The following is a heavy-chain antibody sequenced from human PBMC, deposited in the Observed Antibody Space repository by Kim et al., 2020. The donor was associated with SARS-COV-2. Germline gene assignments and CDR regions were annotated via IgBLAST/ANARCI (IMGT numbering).Heavy chain of an antibody. J-gene: IGHJ3*02. D-gene: IGHD3-10*01. Sequence: PKGRVTMSVDTSKNPFSLKLSSVTAADTAVYYCARVFTMVRGVIIMAFDIWGQGTMVTVSS. CDR3: ARVFTMVRGVIIMAFDI. V-gene: IGHV4-4*06.